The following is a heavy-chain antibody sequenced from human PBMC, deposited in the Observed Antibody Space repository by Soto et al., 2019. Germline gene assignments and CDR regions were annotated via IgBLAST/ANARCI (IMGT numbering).Heavy chain of an antibody. D-gene: IGHD1-26*01. CDR3: ARGGVGAAGGVDL. J-gene: IGHJ6*02. V-gene: IGHV1-69*02. CDR2: VIPLLGIT. Sequence: QVQLVQSGAEVKKPGSSVKDSCKASGGTFSSYTITWVRQAPGHGLEWMGRVIPLLGITNYAQKFQGRVTISADRSTSPAYMELSRPLSDDPGVYYCARGGVGAAGGVDLWGRGTTVSVSS. CDR1: GGTFSSYT.